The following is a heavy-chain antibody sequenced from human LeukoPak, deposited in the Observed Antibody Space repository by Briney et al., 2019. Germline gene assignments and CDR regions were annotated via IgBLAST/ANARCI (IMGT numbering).Heavy chain of an antibody. CDR1: GGSISSSSYY. J-gene: IGHJ4*02. D-gene: IGHD3-3*01. CDR2: IYYSGST. CDR3: ARGFLQQPFDY. Sequence: SETLSLTCTVSGGSISSSSYYWGWIRQPPGKGLEWIGSIYYSGSTYYNPSLKSRVTISVDTSKNQFSLKLSSVTAADTAVYYCARGFLQQPFDYWGQGTLVTVSS. V-gene: IGHV4-39*07.